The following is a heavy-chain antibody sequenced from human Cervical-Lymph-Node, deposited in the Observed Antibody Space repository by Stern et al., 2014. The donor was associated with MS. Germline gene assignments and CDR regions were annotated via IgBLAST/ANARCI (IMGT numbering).Heavy chain of an antibody. J-gene: IGHJ1*01. D-gene: IGHD6-19*01. CDR1: GYIFNTYW. CDR3: ARPSNSGLFLQH. V-gene: IGHV5-51*01. CDR2: IYPGESDT. Sequence: MQLEESGAEVKKPGESLKISCKGSGYIFNTYWIALVRQVPARGLDWMGLIYPGESDTRYSTYFQNHDTTSADTPISPTYPRYGSMKASDTAIYYCARPSNSGLFLQHWGQGTLVTVSS.